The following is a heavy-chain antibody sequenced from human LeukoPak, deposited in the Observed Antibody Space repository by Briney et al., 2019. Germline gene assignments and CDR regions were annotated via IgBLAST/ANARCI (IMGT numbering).Heavy chain of an antibody. CDR3: ARAGGYCSSTSCYLGSWFDP. Sequence: SETLSLTCTVSGGSISSYYWSWIQQPPGKGLEWIGYIYYSGSTNYNPSLKSRVTISVDTSKNQFSLKLSSVTAADTAVYYCARAGGYCSSTSCYLGSWFDPWGQGTLVTVSS. CDR2: IYYSGST. CDR1: GGSISSYY. J-gene: IGHJ5*02. V-gene: IGHV4-59*01. D-gene: IGHD2-2*01.